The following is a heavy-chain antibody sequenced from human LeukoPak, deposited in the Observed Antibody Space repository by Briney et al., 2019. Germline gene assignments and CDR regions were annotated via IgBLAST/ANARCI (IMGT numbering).Heavy chain of an antibody. CDR1: GDSISSSYYY. CDR2: IYYSGST. Sequence: PSETLSLTCTVSGDSISSSYYYWVWIRQPPGKGLEWIGYIYYSGSTNYNPSLKSRVTISVDTSKNQFSLKLSSVTAADTAVYYCARLVGYCSSTSCLDAFDIWGQGTMVTVSS. CDR3: ARLVGYCSSTSCLDAFDI. J-gene: IGHJ3*02. D-gene: IGHD2-2*01. V-gene: IGHV4-61*05.